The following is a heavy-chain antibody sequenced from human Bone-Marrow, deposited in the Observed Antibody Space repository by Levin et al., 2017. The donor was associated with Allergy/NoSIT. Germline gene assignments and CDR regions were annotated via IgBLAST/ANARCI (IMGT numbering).Heavy chain of an antibody. D-gene: IGHD6-19*01. V-gene: IGHV3-23*01. CDR3: AKAQPHINIAVAGSLGYFDS. J-gene: IGHJ4*02. Sequence: GGSLRLSCAASGFTFSSYAMSWVRQAPGKGLEWVSIISASGGSTYSADSVKGRFTISRDNSENTLYFQANSLRADDTAVYYCAKAQPHINIAVAGSLGYFDSWGQGTLVTVSS. CDR2: ISASGGST. CDR1: GFTFSSYA.